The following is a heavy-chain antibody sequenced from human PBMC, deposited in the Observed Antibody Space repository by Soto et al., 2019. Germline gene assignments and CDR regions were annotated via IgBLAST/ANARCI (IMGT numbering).Heavy chain of an antibody. D-gene: IGHD5-12*01. CDR2: ISGSGGST. CDR1: GFTFSSYA. CDR3: AKDLVAKKSLNNDAFDI. J-gene: IGHJ3*02. V-gene: IGHV3-23*01. Sequence: GGSLRLSCAASGFTFSSYAMSWVRQAPGKGLEWVSAISGSGGSTYYADSVKGRFTISRDNSKNTLYLQMNSLRAEDTAVYYCAKDLVAKKSLNNDAFDIWGQGTMVTVSS.